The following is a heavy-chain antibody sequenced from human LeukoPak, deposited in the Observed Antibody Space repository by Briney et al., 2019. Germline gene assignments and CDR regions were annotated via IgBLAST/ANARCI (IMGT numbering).Heavy chain of an antibody. D-gene: IGHD5-18*01. CDR2: MFHSGNT. Sequence: SETLSLTCAVSGYSISNSYYWGWIRQSPGKGLEWIASMFHSGNTYYNPSLKSRVTISVETSENQFSLKLSSVTAADTAVYYCARMSPHSYGEFDHWGQGTLVTVSS. V-gene: IGHV4-38-2*01. CDR1: GYSISNSYY. J-gene: IGHJ4*02. CDR3: ARMSPHSYGEFDH.